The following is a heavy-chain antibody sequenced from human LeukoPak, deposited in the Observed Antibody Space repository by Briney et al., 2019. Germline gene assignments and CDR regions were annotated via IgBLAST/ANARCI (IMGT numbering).Heavy chain of an antibody. D-gene: IGHD3-22*01. Sequence: ASVKISCKGSGYSFTSYCIHWVRQMPGKGLEWMGIIYPGDSDTRYSQSFQGQVTMTADKSISTAYLQWSSLKASDTAMYYCARNYYDSSGYYAIDYWGQGTLVTVSS. CDR2: IYPGDSDT. CDR3: ARNYYDSSGYYAIDY. J-gene: IGHJ4*02. V-gene: IGHV5-51*01. CDR1: GYSFTSYC.